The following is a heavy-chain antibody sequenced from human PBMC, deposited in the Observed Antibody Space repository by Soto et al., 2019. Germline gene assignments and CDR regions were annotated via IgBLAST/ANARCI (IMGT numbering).Heavy chain of an antibody. Sequence: ASVKVSCKASGGTLSSYAISWVRQAPGEGLEWMGGIIPIFGTANYAQKFQGRVTITADESTSTAYMELSSLRSEDTAVYYCASRPPQGYYYYYGMDVWGQGTTVTVSS. J-gene: IGHJ6*02. CDR2: IIPIFGTA. CDR1: GGTLSSYA. V-gene: IGHV1-69*13. D-gene: IGHD6-6*01. CDR3: ASRPPQGYYYYYGMDV.